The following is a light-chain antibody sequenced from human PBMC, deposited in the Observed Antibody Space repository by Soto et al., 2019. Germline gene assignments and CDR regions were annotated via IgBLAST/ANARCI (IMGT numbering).Light chain of an antibody. Sequence: DIVMTQSPDSLAVSLGERATINCKSSQSVSHNTNNMNYLAWYQQKPGQPPKLLIYWAATRESGVPDRFSGSGSGTDFTLTISSLQAEDVAVYYCQQYYVTPLTFGGGTKVEIK. V-gene: IGKV4-1*01. CDR2: WAA. CDR1: QSVSHNTNNMNY. J-gene: IGKJ4*01. CDR3: QQYYVTPLT.